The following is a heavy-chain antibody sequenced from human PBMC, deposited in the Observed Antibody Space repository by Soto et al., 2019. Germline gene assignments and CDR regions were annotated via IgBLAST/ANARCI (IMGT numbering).Heavy chain of an antibody. Sequence: PGGSLRLSCAASGFTFSSYAMHWVRQAPGKGLEWVAVISYDGSNKYYADSVKGRFTISRDNSKNTLYLQMNSLRAEDTAVYYCARDRRRGAAAGTLDYWGQGTLVTVSS. J-gene: IGHJ4*02. V-gene: IGHV3-30-3*01. CDR1: GFTFSSYA. CDR3: ARDRRRGAAAGTLDY. D-gene: IGHD6-13*01. CDR2: ISYDGSNK.